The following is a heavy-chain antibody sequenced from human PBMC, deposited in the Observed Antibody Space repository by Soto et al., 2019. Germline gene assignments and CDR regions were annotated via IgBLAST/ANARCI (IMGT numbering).Heavy chain of an antibody. Sequence: GGSLRLSCAASGFTFSIFAMSWVRQAPGKGLEWVSSIGGGDHDRYYTDSVRGRFTISRDNSKNTVFLQMSGPRAEVTAIYYCVKHRMFDNSLWDPFDIWGQGTMVTVS. D-gene: IGHD3-10*02. CDR3: VKHRMFDNSLWDPFDI. CDR1: GFTFSIFA. V-gene: IGHV3-23*01. CDR2: IGGGDHDR. J-gene: IGHJ3*02.